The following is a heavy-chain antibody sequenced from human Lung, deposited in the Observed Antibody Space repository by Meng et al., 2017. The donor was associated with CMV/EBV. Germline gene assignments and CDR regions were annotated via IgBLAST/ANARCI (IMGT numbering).Heavy chain of an antibody. CDR3: ARLYCSSTSCYTAGYFQH. CDR2: INPSGGST. CDR1: GYTFTSYY. D-gene: IGHD2-2*02. V-gene: IGHV1-46*01. J-gene: IGHJ1*01. Sequence: ASVXVSCKASGYTFTSYYMHWVRQAPGQGLEWMGIINPSGGSTSYAQKFQGRVTMTRDTSTSTVYMELSSLRSEDTAVYYCARLYCSSTSCYTAGYFQHWGQGXLVTVSS.